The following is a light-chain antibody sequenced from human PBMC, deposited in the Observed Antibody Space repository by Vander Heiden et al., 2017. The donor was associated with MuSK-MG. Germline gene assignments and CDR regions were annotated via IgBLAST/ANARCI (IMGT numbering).Light chain of an antibody. V-gene: IGKV2-28*01. CDR3: RQALQTPGA. Sequence: DIVMTQSPLSLPVTPGEPASISCRSSQSLLHSNGYNYLDWYLQKPGQSPQLLIYLGSNRASGVPDRFSGSGSGTDFTLKISRVEAEDVGVYYCRQALQTPGAFGQGTLLDIK. J-gene: IGKJ5*01. CDR2: LGS. CDR1: QSLLHSNGYNY.